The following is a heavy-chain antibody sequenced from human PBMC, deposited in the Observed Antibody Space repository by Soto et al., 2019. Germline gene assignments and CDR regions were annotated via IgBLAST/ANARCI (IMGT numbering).Heavy chain of an antibody. CDR1: EFTFSSYS. CDR3: TRGDFWVTMDV. Sequence: EVQLLESGGGLVQPGGSLRLSCAASEFTFSSYSMIWVRQAPGKGLEWVSGVNGGGDITYYADSVKGRFTISRDNSKNTLYLHNSSLRAEDAAVFYCTRGDFWVTMDVWGQGTTVTVSS. V-gene: IGHV3-23*01. D-gene: IGHD3-3*01. J-gene: IGHJ6*02. CDR2: VNGGGDIT.